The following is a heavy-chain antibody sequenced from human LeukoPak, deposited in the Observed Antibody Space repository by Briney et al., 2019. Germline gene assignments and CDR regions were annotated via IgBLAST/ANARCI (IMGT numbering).Heavy chain of an antibody. CDR1: GSSFTTYW. D-gene: IGHD3-16*01. V-gene: IGHV5-51*01. CDR3: ARRVLSDAFDI. Sequence: GESLKISCKGSGSSFTTYWIGWVRQMPGKGLEWMGIIYPGDSDTRYSPSFQGQVTISADKSISNAYLQWSSLKASDPAMFYCARRVLSDAFDIWGQGTMVTVSS. CDR2: IYPGDSDT. J-gene: IGHJ3*02.